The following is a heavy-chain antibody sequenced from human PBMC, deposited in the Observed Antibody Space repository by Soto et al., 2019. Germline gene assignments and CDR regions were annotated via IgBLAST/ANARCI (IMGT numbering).Heavy chain of an antibody. D-gene: IGHD3-10*01. Sequence: SQTLSLTCTVSGGSISSSSYYWGWIRRPPGKGLEWIGSIYYSGSTYYNPSLKSRVTISVDTAKNQFSLKLSSVTAADTAVYYSARHRVRGVIIDFDYWGQGTLVTVSS. V-gene: IGHV4-39*01. CDR1: GGSISSSSYY. J-gene: IGHJ4*02. CDR3: ARHRVRGVIIDFDY. CDR2: IYYSGST.